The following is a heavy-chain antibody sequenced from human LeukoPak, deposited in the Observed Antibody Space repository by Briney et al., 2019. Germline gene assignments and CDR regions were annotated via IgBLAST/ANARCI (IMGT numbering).Heavy chain of an antibody. CDR3: ARPLEYSSSWSFDY. CDR1: GFNFTSYW. D-gene: IGHD6-13*01. CDR2: IYPGDSDT. Sequence: GRSLQISCYGSGFNFTSYWIGWVRPVPGKGLEWMGIIYPGDSDTRYSLSFQGQVTISADKSISTAYLQWSSLKASDTAMYYCARPLEYSSSWSFDYWGQGTLVTVSS. J-gene: IGHJ4*02. V-gene: IGHV5-51*01.